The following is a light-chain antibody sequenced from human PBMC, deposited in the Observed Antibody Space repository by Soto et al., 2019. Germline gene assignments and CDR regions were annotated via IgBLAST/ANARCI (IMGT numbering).Light chain of an antibody. V-gene: IGLV2-14*03. CDR3: SSYTSSTSYV. CDR2: HVT. Sequence: SALTRPAAMSGSPGQSMPISCTENSNDVGSYNSVSWYQQRPGKAPKLVIYHVTNRPSVISSRFSGSKSGNTASLTISGLQAEDEADYYCSSYTSSTSYVFGTGTKVTDL. CDR1: SNDVGSYNS. J-gene: IGLJ1*01.